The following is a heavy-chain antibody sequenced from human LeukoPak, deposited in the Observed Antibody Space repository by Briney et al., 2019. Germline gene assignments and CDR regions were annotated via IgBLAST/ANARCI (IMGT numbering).Heavy chain of an antibody. CDR2: IYYSGNT. Sequence: PSETLSLTCSVSGGSISSSSDYWGWVRQPPGKGLEWIGSIYYSGNTYYNPSLKSRVTISVDTSKNQFSLKLSSVTAADTAVYYCARAVDYGDNWFDPWGQGTLVTVSS. CDR3: ARAVDYGDNWFDP. V-gene: IGHV4-39*07. J-gene: IGHJ5*02. D-gene: IGHD4-17*01. CDR1: GGSISSSSDY.